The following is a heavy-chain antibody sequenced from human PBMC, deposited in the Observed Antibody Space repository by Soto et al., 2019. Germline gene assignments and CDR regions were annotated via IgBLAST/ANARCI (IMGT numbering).Heavy chain of an antibody. D-gene: IGHD1-26*01. V-gene: IGHV1-2*02. CDR1: GYTFTGHY. CDR2: IGPESGAT. CDR3: GRGRSGQIVVFY. Sequence: ASVKVSCKASGYTFTGHYIHWVRQAPEQGPEWMGEIGPESGATRYAQKFQGRVTMTRDMSITTVYMELNNLSPDDTAVYFCGRGRSGQIVVFYWGQGTPVPVSS. J-gene: IGHJ1*01.